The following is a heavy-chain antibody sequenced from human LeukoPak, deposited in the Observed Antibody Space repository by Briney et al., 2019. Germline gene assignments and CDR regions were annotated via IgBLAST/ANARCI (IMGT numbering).Heavy chain of an antibody. CDR1: GFTFSSYSMN. V-gene: IGHV4-39*01. J-gene: IGHJ4*02. CDR2: IYYSGST. D-gene: IGHD6-19*01. Sequence: PGGSLRLSCAASGFTFSSYSMNWVRQPPGKGLEWIGSIYYSGSTYYNPSLKSRVTISVDTSRNQFSLKLSSVTAADTAVYYCARHFQYSSGWIDYWGQGTLVTVSS. CDR3: ARHFQYSSGWIDY.